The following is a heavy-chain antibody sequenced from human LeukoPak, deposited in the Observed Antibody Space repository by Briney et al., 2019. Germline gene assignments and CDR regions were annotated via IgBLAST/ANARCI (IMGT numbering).Heavy chain of an antibody. V-gene: IGHV3-23*01. CDR1: GFTFSSYA. CDR3: AKATRKRTSVHYYGSGSYYPYYFGY. Sequence: GGSLRLSCAASGFTFSSYAMSWVRQAPGKGLEWVSAISGSGGSTYYADSVKGRFTISRDNSKNTLYLQMNSLRAEDTAVYYCAKATRKRTSVHYYGSGSYYPYYFGYWGQGTLVTVSS. CDR2: ISGSGGST. D-gene: IGHD3-10*01. J-gene: IGHJ4*02.